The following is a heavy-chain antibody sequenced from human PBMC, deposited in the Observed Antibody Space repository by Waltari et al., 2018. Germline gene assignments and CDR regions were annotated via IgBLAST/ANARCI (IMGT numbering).Heavy chain of an antibody. CDR1: GGSISSGSYY. D-gene: IGHD6-6*01. CDR2: IYTSGST. CDR3: ASYGGYSSSYNWFDP. Sequence: QVQLQESGPGLVKPSQTLSLTCTVSGGSISSGSYYWSCIRQPAGKGLEWIGYIYTSGSTNYNPSLKSRVTISVDTSKNQFSLKLSSVTAADTAVYYCASYGGYSSSYNWFDPWGQGTLVTVSS. V-gene: IGHV4-61*09. J-gene: IGHJ5*02.